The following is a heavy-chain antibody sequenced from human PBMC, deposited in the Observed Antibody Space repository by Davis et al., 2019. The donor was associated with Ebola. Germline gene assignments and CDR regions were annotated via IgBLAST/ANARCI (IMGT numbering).Heavy chain of an antibody. Sequence: GESLKISCAASGSTFSNYAMTWVRQAPGKGLEWVSSVGGSGDSTYYADSVKGRFTISRDNSKNTLYLQMNSLRAEDTAVYYCARPKKYCSGGSCLGYWGQGTLVTVSS. CDR1: GSTFSNYA. CDR3: ARPKKYCSGGSCLGY. J-gene: IGHJ4*02. V-gene: IGHV3-23*01. CDR2: VGGSGDST. D-gene: IGHD2-15*01.